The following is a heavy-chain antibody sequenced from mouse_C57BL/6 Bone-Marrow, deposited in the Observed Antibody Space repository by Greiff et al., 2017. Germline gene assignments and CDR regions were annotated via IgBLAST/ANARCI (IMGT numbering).Heavy chain of an antibody. V-gene: IGHV1-54*01. Sequence: VQLQQSGAELVRPGTSVKVSCKASGYAFTNYLIEWVKQRPGQGLEWIGVINPVSGGTNYNEKFKGKATLTADKSSSTAYMQLSSLTSEDSAVYYCARGGWYCDVWGTGTTVTVSS. J-gene: IGHJ1*03. CDR1: GYAFTNYL. CDR3: ARGGWYCDV. CDR2: INPVSGGT.